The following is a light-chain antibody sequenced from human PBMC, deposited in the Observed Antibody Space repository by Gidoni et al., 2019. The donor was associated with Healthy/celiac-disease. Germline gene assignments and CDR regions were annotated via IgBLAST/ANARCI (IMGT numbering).Light chain of an antibody. CDR1: QSVLYSSNNKNY. J-gene: IGKJ1*01. Sequence: DIVMTQSPDSLTVSLGERATINCKSSQSVLYSSNNKNYLAWYQQKPGQPPKLLIYWASTRESGVTDRFSGRGSGTDFTLTISSLQAEDVAVYYCQQYYSTPRTFGQGTKVEIK. CDR3: QQYYSTPRT. CDR2: WAS. V-gene: IGKV4-1*01.